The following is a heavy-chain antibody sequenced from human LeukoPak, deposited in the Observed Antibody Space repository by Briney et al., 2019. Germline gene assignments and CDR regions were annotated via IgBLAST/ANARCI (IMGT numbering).Heavy chain of an antibody. V-gene: IGHV3-72*01. CDR2: TRNKANSYIT. J-gene: IGHJ6*03. CDR3: ARCVVVTAIDDLLYYYYYYMDV. D-gene: IGHD2-21*02. CDR1: GFTFSDHY. Sequence: PGGSLRLSCAASGFTFSDHYMDWVRQAPGKGLEWVGRTRNKANSYITEYAASVEGRFTISRDNSKNSLYLQMNSLKTEDTAVYYCARCVVVTAIDDLLYYYYYYMDVWGKGTTVTVSS.